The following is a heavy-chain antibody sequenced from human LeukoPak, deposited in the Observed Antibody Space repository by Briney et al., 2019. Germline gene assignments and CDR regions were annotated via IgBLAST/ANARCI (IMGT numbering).Heavy chain of an antibody. CDR3: ARDRGLTIFGVVTGYYGMDV. CDR1: GGSISSDNW. V-gene: IGHV4-61*01. J-gene: IGHJ6*02. Sequence: SETLSLTCAVSGGSISSDNWWSWIRRPPGKGLEWIGYIYYSGSTNYNPSLKSRVTISVDTSKNQFSLKLSSVTAADTAVYYCARDRGLTIFGVVTGYYGMDVWGQGTTVTVSS. CDR2: IYYSGST. D-gene: IGHD3-3*01.